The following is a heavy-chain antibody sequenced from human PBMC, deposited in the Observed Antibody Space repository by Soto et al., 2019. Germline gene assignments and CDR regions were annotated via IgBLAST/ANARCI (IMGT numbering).Heavy chain of an antibody. D-gene: IGHD5-12*01. Sequence: EVQLVESGGGLVQPGGSLRLSCAASGFTFSSYWMHWVRQAPGKGLVWVSRINSDGSSTSYADSVKGRFTISRDNAKNTLYLQMNSLRAEDTAVYYCASPILRPEDYYSMDVWGQGTTVTVSS. CDR2: INSDGSST. CDR1: GFTFSSYW. CDR3: ASPILRPEDYYSMDV. V-gene: IGHV3-74*01. J-gene: IGHJ6*02.